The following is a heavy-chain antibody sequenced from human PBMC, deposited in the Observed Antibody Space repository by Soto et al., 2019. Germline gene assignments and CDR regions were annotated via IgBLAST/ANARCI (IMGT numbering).Heavy chain of an antibody. V-gene: IGHV3-74*01. CDR3: ARGATGWFGYDY. CDR2: INSGASTT. Sequence: EVQLVESGGGLVQPGGSLRLSCAASGFTFSSSWMHWVRQAPGKGLVWVSRINSGASTTNYADSVKGRFTISRDNAKNTLYLQMDSLTAEDTAVYYFARGATGWFGYDYWGQGTLVTVAS. D-gene: IGHD3-10*01. J-gene: IGHJ4*02. CDR1: GFTFSSSW.